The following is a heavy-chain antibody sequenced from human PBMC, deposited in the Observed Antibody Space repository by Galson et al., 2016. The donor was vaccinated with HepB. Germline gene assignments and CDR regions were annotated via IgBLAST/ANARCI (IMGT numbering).Heavy chain of an antibody. J-gene: IGHJ5*02. CDR3: ARNRHCSGGSCYGA. CDR2: IYSGGST. D-gene: IGHD2-15*01. CDR1: GFTVSNNY. V-gene: IGHV3-66*01. Sequence: SLRLSCAASGFTVSNNYMRWVRQAPGKGLEWVSLIYSGGSTYSADSVQGRFTISRDSSKHTLYLQMNSLRAEDTAVYYCARNRHCSGGSCYGAWGQGTLVTSSS.